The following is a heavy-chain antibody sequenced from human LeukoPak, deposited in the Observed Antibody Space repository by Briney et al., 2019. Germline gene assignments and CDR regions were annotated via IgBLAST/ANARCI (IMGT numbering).Heavy chain of an antibody. CDR1: GYTFTGYY. D-gene: IGHD2-2*01. CDR3: ARAGIVVVHYEDWEWFDP. J-gene: IGHJ5*02. Sequence: ASVQVSCQASGYTFTGYYMHWVRQAPGQGLEWMGWINPNSGGTNYAQKFQGRVTMTRDTSTSTAYMELSRLRSDDTAAYYCARAGIVVVHYEDWEWFDPWGQGTLVTVSS. CDR2: INPNSGGT. V-gene: IGHV1-2*02.